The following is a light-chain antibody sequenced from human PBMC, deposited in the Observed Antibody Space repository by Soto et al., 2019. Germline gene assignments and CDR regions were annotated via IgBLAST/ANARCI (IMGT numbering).Light chain of an antibody. Sequence: DIQMTQSPSSVSASVGDTVTISCRASQAIGAWLAWYQQIPGKAPKLLIYSASSLETGVPSRFSGSGSGTDFTLTISGVQPEDFATYYCQQISNSPLTFGGGTKVDI. CDR3: QQISNSPLT. V-gene: IGKV1-12*01. CDR1: QAIGAW. J-gene: IGKJ4*01. CDR2: SAS.